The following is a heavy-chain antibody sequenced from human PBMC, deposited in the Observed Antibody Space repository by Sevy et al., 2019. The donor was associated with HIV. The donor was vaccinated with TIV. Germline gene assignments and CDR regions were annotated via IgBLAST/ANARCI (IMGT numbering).Heavy chain of an antibody. D-gene: IGHD6-19*01. V-gene: IGHV4-61*02. Sequence: SETLSLTCTVSGGSFSSSSYYWNWIRQPAGRGLEWIGRIYTSGSTNYNPSLKSRVTMSVDTSKNQFSLKLSSVTAADTAVYYCARRIAVAAFDYWGQGNLVTVSS. CDR1: GGSFSSSSYY. CDR2: IYTSGST. CDR3: ARRIAVAAFDY. J-gene: IGHJ4*02.